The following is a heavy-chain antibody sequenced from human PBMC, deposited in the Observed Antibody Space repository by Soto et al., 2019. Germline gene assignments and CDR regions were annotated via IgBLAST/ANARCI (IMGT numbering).Heavy chain of an antibody. D-gene: IGHD3-10*01. Sequence: VSVKVSCKASGYTFTRSGISWARQAPGQGPEWMGWISSYNGDTNYAQTFQGRVTMTTDTSTSTAYMELRSLRSDDTAVYYCAREPRLLIWFGELHDWGRGTLVTVSS. J-gene: IGHJ4*02. CDR3: AREPRLLIWFGELHD. CDR2: ISSYNGDT. CDR1: GYTFTRSG. V-gene: IGHV1-18*01.